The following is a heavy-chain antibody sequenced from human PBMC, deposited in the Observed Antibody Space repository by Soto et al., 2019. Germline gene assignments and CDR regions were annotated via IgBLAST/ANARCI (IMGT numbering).Heavy chain of an antibody. V-gene: IGHV4-39*01. J-gene: IGHJ3*02. CDR1: GGSISSSSYY. D-gene: IGHD3-3*01. Sequence: SETLCLTCTVAGGSISSSSYYWGWAAQPPGKGLERIGSIYYSGRTYYNPSLKSRVTTSVDTSKNQFSLKLRSVTAEATAVHSCATRIDFCSGAHAFDISGHGTMVT. CDR3: ATRIDFCSGAHAFDI. CDR2: IYYSGRT.